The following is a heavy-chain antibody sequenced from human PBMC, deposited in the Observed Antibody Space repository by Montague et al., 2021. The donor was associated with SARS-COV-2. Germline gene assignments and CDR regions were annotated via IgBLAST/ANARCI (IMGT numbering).Heavy chain of an antibody. V-gene: IGHV4-59*12. CDR3: ARGRYSSSWYGTKYYFDY. Sequence: SETLSLTCAVYGGSFSGYYWSWIRQPPGKGLEWIGYIYYSGSTNYNPSLKSRVTISVDTSKNQFSLKLSSVTAADTAVYYCARGRYSSSWYGTKYYFDYWGQGTLVTVSS. CDR1: GGSFSGYY. J-gene: IGHJ4*02. CDR2: IYYSGST. D-gene: IGHD6-13*01.